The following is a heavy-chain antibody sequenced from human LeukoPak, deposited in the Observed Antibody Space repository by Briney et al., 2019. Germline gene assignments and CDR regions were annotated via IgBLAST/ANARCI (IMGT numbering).Heavy chain of an antibody. V-gene: IGHV4-39*01. CDR1: GGSISSSIYY. CDR3: ARHPAYSGSYYY. D-gene: IGHD1-26*01. CDR2: IYYSGST. Sequence: SETLSLTCTVSGGSISSSIYYWGWIRQPPGKGLEWIGSIYYSGSTYYNPSLKSRATISVDTSKNQFSLKLSSVTAADTAVYYCARHPAYSGSYYYWGQGTLVTVSS. J-gene: IGHJ4*02.